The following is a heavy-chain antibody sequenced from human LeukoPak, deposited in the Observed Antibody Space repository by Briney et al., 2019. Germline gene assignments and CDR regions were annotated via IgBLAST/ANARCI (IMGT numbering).Heavy chain of an antibody. Sequence: PSETLSLICTVSGGSISSNYWSWIRQPPGKGLEWITYSSYTGSTNYNPSLKSRVTISVDTSKNQFSLRLRSVTAADTAVYYCARFIPSSGIDPWGQGTLVTVSS. J-gene: IGHJ5*02. D-gene: IGHD3-10*02. V-gene: IGHV4-59*01. CDR2: SSYTGST. CDR1: GGSISSNY. CDR3: ARFIPSSGIDP.